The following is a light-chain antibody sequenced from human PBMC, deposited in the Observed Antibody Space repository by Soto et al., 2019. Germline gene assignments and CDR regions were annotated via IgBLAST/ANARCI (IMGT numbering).Light chain of an antibody. V-gene: IGLV2-11*01. J-gene: IGLJ2*01. CDR2: DVS. CDR1: SSDVGAYNY. CDR3: CAYARSFTLI. Sequence: ALTQPRSVSGSPGQSVTISCTGTSSDVGAYNYVSWYQQHPGKAPKFMIYDVSKRPSGVPDRFSGSKSGNTASLTISGLQAEDEADYYCCAYARSFTLIFGGGTKLTVL.